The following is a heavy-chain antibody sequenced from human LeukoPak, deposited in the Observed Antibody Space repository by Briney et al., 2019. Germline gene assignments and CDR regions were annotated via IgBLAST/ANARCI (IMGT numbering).Heavy chain of an antibody. J-gene: IGHJ3*01. V-gene: IGHV3-23*01. CDR3: ANEYSKGDV. CDR2: ISGSGGNT. Sequence: PGGSLGLSCAASGFTFPNYVMSWVRQAPGKGLEWVSAISGSGGNTYYADSVKGRFTISRDNSKNTLYLQMNSLRAEDAAVYYCANEYSKGDVWGQGTVVTVSS. CDR1: GFTFPNYV. D-gene: IGHD4-11*01.